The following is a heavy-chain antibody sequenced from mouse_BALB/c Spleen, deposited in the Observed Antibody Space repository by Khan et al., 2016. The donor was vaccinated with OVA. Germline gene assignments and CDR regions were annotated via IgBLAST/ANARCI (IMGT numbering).Heavy chain of an antibody. D-gene: IGHD2-12*01. V-gene: IGHV3-2*02. CDR2: ISYSGST. Sequence: EVQLQESGPGLVKPSQSLSLTCTVTGYSITTNYAWDWIRQFPGNKLEWMGYISYSGSTSYNPSLKSRISITRDTSKNQFFLQLNSVTTEDTATYYCARKIYDGYAVDYWGQGTSVTVSS. CDR1: GYSITTNYA. J-gene: IGHJ4*01. CDR3: ARKIYDGYAVDY.